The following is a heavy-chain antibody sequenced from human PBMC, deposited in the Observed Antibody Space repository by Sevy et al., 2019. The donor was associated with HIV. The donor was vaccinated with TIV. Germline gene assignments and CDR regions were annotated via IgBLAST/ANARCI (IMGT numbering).Heavy chain of an antibody. CDR2: VRNSGGGA. V-gene: IGHV3-23*01. CDR3: GKPDPYDTTWYWRVDH. J-gene: IGHJ4*02. D-gene: IGHD2-8*02. CDR1: GFTFSNYA. Sequence: GGSLRLSCAASGFTFSNYAMRWVRQAPGKGLEWVSAVRNSGGGAFYADSVKGRFTISRDNSKNTLYLQMNSLRAEDTAVYYCGKPDPYDTTWYWRVDHWGQGTLVTVSS.